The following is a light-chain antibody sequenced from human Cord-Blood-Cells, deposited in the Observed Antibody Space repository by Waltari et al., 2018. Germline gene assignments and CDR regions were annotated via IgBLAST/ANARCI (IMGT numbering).Light chain of an antibody. Sequence: QSALTQPASVSGSPGQSITISCTGTSSDVGGYNYVSWYQQHPGKAPKPMIYEVSNRPSGVSNRFSGSTSGNTASLTISGLQAEDEADYYCSSYTSSSNYVFGTGTKVTVL. J-gene: IGLJ1*01. CDR2: EVS. V-gene: IGLV2-14*01. CDR1: SSDVGGYNY. CDR3: SSYTSSSNYV.